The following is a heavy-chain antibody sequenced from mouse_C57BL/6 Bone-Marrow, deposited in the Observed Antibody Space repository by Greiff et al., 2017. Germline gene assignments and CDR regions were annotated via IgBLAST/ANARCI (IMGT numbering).Heavy chain of an antibody. V-gene: IGHV5-6*01. D-gene: IGHD2-4*01. CDR1: GFTFSSYG. CDR3: ARHEGLRPLDY. J-gene: IGHJ2*01. Sequence: EVQLQESGGDLVKPGGSLKLSCAASGFTFSSYGMSWVRQTPEKRLEWVATISSGGSYTYYPDSVKGRFTFSIDKANNTLYLQMSSLKSDDSALYYCARHEGLRPLDYWGQGTTLTVSS. CDR2: ISSGGSYT.